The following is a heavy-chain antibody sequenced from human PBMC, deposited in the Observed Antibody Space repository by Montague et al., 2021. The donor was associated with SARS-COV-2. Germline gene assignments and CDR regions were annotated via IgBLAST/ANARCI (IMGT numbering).Heavy chain of an antibody. CDR2: IYHSGST. CDR1: GGSISSGGHY. V-gene: IGHV4-61*08. Sequence: SETLSLTCTVSGGSISSGGHYWSWIRQPPGKGLEWIGEIYHSGSTNHNPSLKSRVTISVDTSKNQFSLRLSSVTAADTAVYYCARDRGVQYQLQMPFYFDYWGQGTLVTVSS. D-gene: IGHD2-2*01. CDR3: ARDRGVQYQLQMPFYFDY. J-gene: IGHJ4*02.